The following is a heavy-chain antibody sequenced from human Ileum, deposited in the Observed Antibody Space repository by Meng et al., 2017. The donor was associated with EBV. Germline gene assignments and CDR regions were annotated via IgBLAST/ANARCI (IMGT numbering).Heavy chain of an antibody. CDR3: TYAPLGY. CDR1: GFSFSSYA. V-gene: IGHV3-23*01. D-gene: IGHD2-2*01. Sequence: EVQLLGFGGGSLQPGGSLTLSCVASGFSFSSYALTWVRQAPGKGLEWVSGISVSGTRKSYADSVKGRFIISRDNTENAIYLQMHSLRVEDTATYYCTYAPLGYWGQGTLVTVSS. J-gene: IGHJ4*02. CDR2: ISVSGTRK.